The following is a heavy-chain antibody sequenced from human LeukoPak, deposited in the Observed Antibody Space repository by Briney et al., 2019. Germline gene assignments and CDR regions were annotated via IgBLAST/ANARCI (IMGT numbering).Heavy chain of an antibody. CDR2: IIPIFGIA. CDR1: GGTFSSYA. V-gene: IGHV1-69*04. J-gene: IGHJ4*02. Sequence: SVKVSCKASGGTFSSYAISWVRQAPGQGLEWMGRIIPIFGIANYAQKFQGRVTITADKSTSTAYMELSSLRSEDTAVYYCARQTTKRIVMVRGVIAGDYWGQGTLVTVSS. D-gene: IGHD3-10*01. CDR3: ARQTTKRIVMVRGVIAGDY.